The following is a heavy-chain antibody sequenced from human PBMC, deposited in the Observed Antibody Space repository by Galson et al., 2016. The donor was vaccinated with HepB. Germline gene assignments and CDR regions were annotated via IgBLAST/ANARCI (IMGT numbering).Heavy chain of an antibody. V-gene: IGHV3-23*01. Sequence: SLRLSRAASGFSFKTFAMNWVRQAPGKGLEWVSSIRAAATNTFYADSVRGRFTIPRDNSKNALYLQMDGLRDDDTAVYYCAKDLAGSSPYYDGMDVWGNGTTVSVSS. CDR3: AKDLAGSSPYYDGMDV. D-gene: IGHD7-27*01. CDR1: GFSFKTFA. J-gene: IGHJ6*04. CDR2: IRAAATNT.